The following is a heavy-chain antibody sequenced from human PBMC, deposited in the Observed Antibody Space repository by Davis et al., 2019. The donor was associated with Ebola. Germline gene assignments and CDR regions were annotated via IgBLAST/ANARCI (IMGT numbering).Heavy chain of an antibody. Sequence: GESLKISCKAPGYTFTNSWIAWVRQMPGRGLEWMGIIHFRDSDMRYSPSFQGQVTMSADKSISTAYLHWSSLKASDTAMYYCAKVFDDSSNYYLDYWGRGTLVTVSA. J-gene: IGHJ4*02. D-gene: IGHD3-22*01. CDR1: GYTFTNSW. CDR3: AKVFDDSSNYYLDY. CDR2: IHFRDSDM. V-gene: IGHV5-51*01.